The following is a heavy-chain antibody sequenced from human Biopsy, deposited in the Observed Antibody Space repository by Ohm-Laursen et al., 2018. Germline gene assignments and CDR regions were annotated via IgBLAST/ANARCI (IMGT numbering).Heavy chain of an antibody. CDR3: ARNRVDGVKVTTIGWNFDL. D-gene: IGHD5-12*01. V-gene: IGHV4-4*07. J-gene: IGHJ2*01. CDR1: GASITSYY. CDR2: TYKGGNT. Sequence: TLSLTCTVSGASITSYYWSWIRQPAGKGLEWIGHTYKGGNTNHNPSLKSRVSMSVDTSKNQFSLKLSSLTAADTAIYYCARNRVDGVKVTTIGWNFDLWGRGTRVTVSS.